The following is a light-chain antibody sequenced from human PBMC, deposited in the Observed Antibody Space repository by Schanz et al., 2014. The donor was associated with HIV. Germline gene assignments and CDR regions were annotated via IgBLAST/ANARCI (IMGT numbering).Light chain of an antibody. V-gene: IGKV3-15*01. CDR2: GAS. CDR1: QSVGGSQ. Sequence: VLTQSPGRLSLSPGERATLSCRASQSVGGSQLAWYQQKPGQPPTLLIYGASTRATGIPARFSGSGSGTEFTLTISSLQSEDFAVYYCQQYNNWPPITFGQGTRMEMK. CDR3: QQYNNWPPIT. J-gene: IGKJ5*01.